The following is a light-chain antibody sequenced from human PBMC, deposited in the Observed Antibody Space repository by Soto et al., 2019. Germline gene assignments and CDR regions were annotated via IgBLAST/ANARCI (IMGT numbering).Light chain of an antibody. V-gene: IGLV2-14*01. CDR2: DVS. CDR1: SSDVGGYNY. CDR3: SSYTSSSTGV. Sequence: QSALTQPASVSGSPGQSITISCTGTSSDVGGYNYVSWYQQHPGKAPKLMIYDVSNRPSGVSNRFYGSKSGNTASLTISGLQAEDEADYYCSSYTSSSTGVFGGGTKVTVL. J-gene: IGLJ2*01.